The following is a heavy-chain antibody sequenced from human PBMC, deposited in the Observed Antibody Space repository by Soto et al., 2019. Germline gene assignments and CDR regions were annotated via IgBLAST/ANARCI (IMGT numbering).Heavy chain of an antibody. V-gene: IGHV1-46*03. Sequence: GASVTVCCKASGYTFTSYYMHWVRQAPGQGLEWMGIINPSGGSTSYAQKFQGRVTMTRDTSTSTVYMELSSLRSEDTAVYYCARVVSPRVGSSPRSYYYYYMDVWGKGTTVTVSS. CDR1: GYTFTSYY. D-gene: IGHD6-6*01. J-gene: IGHJ6*03. CDR2: INPSGGST. CDR3: ARVVSPRVGSSPRSYYYYYMDV.